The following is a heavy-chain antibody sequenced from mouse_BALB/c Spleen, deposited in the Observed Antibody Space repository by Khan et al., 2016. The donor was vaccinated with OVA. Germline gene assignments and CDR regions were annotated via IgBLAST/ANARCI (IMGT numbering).Heavy chain of an antibody. V-gene: IGHV5-4*02. CDR2: ISDGGSYT. CDR3: ARGHYGSPFAY. CDR1: GFTFSDYY. J-gene: IGHJ3*01. Sequence: EVELVESGGGLVKPGGSLKLSCAASGFTFSDYYMYWVRQTPEKRLEWVATISDGGSYTYYPDSVKGRFTISRDDAKNNRELQMSSLKAEVTAMYVGARGHYGSPFAYWGQGTMVTVSA. D-gene: IGHD2-1*01.